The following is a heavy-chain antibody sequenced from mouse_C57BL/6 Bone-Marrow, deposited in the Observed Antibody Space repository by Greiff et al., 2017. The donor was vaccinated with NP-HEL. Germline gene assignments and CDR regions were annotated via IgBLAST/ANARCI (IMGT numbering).Heavy chain of an antibody. CDR3: AQIEGLPYPGYAMDY. CDR2: IWWNDDK. D-gene: IGHD3-3*01. CDR1: GFSLSTSNMG. J-gene: IGHJ4*01. V-gene: IGHV8-5*01. Sequence: QVTLNVSGPGILQPSQTLSLTCSFSGFSLSTSNMGIGWIRQPSGKGLEWLAHIWWNDDKYYKPSLKSRPTTFKDASNNQAFRKITSVDTADTATYYCAQIEGLPYPGYAMDYWGQGTSVTVSS.